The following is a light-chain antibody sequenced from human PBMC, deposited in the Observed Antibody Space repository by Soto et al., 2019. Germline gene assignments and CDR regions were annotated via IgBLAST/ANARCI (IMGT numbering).Light chain of an antibody. V-gene: IGKV3-20*01. J-gene: IGKJ1*01. CDR1: QSVSSNY. CDR3: HEYGIPAYP. Sequence: LRPSGGPVALKKKEKATLSYMASQSVSSNYVAWYQQRPGQAPRLLIYGSSSRATGIPDRFSGSGSGTDFTLTICFLEPEDCAVYWCHEYGIPAYPFG. CDR2: GSS.